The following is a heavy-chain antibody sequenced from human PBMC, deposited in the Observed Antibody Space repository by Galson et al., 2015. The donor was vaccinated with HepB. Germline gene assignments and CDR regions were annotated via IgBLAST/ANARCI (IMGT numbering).Heavy chain of an antibody. CDR1: GFTFSSYG. Sequence: SLRLACAASGFTFSSYGMHWVRQAPGKGLEWVAVISYDGSNKYYADSVKGRYTISRDNSKNTLYLQMNSLRAEDTAVYYCATSQTCEYSSSSGGGYYYSGMDVWGPGTTVTVSS. J-gene: IGHJ6*02. CDR2: ISYDGSNK. V-gene: IGHV3-30*03. CDR3: ATSQTCEYSSSSGGGYYYSGMDV. D-gene: IGHD6-6*01.